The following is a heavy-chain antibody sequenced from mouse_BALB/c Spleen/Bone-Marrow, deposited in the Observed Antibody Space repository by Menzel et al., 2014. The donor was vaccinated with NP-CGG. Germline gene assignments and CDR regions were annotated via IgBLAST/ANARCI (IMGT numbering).Heavy chain of an antibody. Sequence: EVMLVESGGGLVKPGGSLKLSCAASGFTFSSYAMSWVRQTPEKRLEWVATISSGGSYTYYPDSVKGRFTISRDNAKNTLYLQXXSLRSEDTAXXXXXXXXXXRLLDXWGXGTTLTVSS. J-gene: IGHJ2*01. CDR2: ISSGGSYT. CDR3: XXXXXXRLLDX. V-gene: IGHV5-9-1*01. CDR1: GFTFSSYA.